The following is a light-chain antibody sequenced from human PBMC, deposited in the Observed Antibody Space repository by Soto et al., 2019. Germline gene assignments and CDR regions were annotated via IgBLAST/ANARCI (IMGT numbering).Light chain of an antibody. Sequence: QSALTQPASVSGSPGQSITISCTGTSSDVGGYNYVSWYQQHPGKAPKLMIYDVSNRPSGVSNRFSGSKSGNTPSLSISGLQAEDEADYYCVSYTGSSTYVIGSGTKLTVL. CDR3: VSYTGSSTYV. J-gene: IGLJ1*01. CDR1: SSDVGGYNY. CDR2: DVS. V-gene: IGLV2-14*01.